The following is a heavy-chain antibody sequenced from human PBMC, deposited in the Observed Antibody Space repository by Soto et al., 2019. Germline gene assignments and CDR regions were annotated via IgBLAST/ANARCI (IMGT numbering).Heavy chain of an antibody. D-gene: IGHD6-19*01. V-gene: IGHV4-4*07. Sequence: SETLSLTCSVSGADINTYSWTWIRQPAGKGLEWIGRIYTSASINYNPSLKGRVTLSVDTSTNQVSLRLASVTAADTAIFYCARDREAGYNFYYGMDVWGQGTTVTVSS. J-gene: IGHJ6*02. CDR2: IYTSASI. CDR3: ARDREAGYNFYYGMDV. CDR1: GADINTYS.